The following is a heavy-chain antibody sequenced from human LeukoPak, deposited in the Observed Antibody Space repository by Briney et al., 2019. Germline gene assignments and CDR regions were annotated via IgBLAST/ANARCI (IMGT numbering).Heavy chain of an antibody. D-gene: IGHD5-12*01. Sequence: PSETLSLTCTVSGGSINNYYGSWIRQPPGKGLEWIAYIYETGHTCYNPSLKTRVTISLDTSKNQFSLKLNSVTAADTAVYYCARHFLRGGFDSWGQGTLVAVSS. V-gene: IGHV4-59*08. CDR3: ARHFLRGGFDS. J-gene: IGHJ4*02. CDR2: IYETGHT. CDR1: GGSINNYY.